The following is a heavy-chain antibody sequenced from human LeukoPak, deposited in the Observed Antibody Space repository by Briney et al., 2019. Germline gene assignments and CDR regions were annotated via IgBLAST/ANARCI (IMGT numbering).Heavy chain of an antibody. CDR2: IYTSGST. Sequence: SETLSLTCTVSGGSISSYYWSWIRQPPGKGLEWIGYIYTSGSTNYNPSLKSRVTISVDTSKNQFSLKLSSVTAADTAVYYCARQPVRSYYYMDVWGKGTTVTVSS. J-gene: IGHJ6*03. D-gene: IGHD1-14*01. V-gene: IGHV4-4*09. CDR3: ARQPVRSYYYMDV. CDR1: GGSISSYY.